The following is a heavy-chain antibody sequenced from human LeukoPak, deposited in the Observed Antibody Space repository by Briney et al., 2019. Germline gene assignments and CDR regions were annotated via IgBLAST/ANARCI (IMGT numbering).Heavy chain of an antibody. CDR3: ARGLGARRDNWNYDI. Sequence: SETLSLTCTVSGGSTSSTSYYWGWIRQPPGKGLEWIGSIYYSGSTYYNPSLKSRVTISVDTSKNQLSLKLSSVTAADTAVYYCARGLGARRDNWNYDIWGQGTMVTVSS. V-gene: IGHV4-39*07. D-gene: IGHD1-7*01. J-gene: IGHJ3*02. CDR2: IYYSGST. CDR1: GGSTSSTSYY.